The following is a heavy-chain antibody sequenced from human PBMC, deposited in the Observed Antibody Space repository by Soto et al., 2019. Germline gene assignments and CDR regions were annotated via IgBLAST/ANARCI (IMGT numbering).Heavy chain of an antibody. Sequence: SETLSLTCTVSGCSIRSYYWSWIRQPPGKGLEWIGYIYYSGSTNYNPSLKSRVTISVDTSKNQFSLKLSSVTAADTAVYYCASKRDPAYAFDIWGQGTMVNVSS. CDR1: GCSIRSYY. V-gene: IGHV4-59*01. J-gene: IGHJ3*02. CDR2: IYYSGST. CDR3: ASKRDPAYAFDI.